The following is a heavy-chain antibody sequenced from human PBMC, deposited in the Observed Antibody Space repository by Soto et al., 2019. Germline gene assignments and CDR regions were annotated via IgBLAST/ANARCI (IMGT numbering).Heavy chain of an antibody. CDR3: TRRASSIFYHFDX. CDR1: GYSFTAYW. D-gene: IGHD2-2*01. CDR2: IDPSDSYV. Sequence: GESLKISCQASGYSFTAYWITWVRQMPGKGLEWMATIDPSDSYVDYSPSFRGHVTFSVDRSITTVYLQWNSLKASDSAMYFCTRRASSIFYHFDXWGQGALVTVSX. V-gene: IGHV5-10-1*01. J-gene: IGHJ4*02.